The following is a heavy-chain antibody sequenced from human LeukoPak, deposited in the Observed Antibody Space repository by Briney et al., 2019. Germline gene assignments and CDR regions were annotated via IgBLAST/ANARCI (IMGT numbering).Heavy chain of an antibody. J-gene: IGHJ4*02. V-gene: IGHV1-46*01. CDR1: GYTFTSYY. CDR3: ARPSSEYDYVWGSYRYTYYFDY. Sequence: GASVKVSCKASGYTFTSYYMHWVRQAPGQGLEWMGIINPSGGSTSYAQKFQGRVTMTRDTSISTAYMELSRLRSDDTAVYYCARPSSEYDYVWGSYRYTYYFDYWGQGTLVTVSS. CDR2: INPSGGST. D-gene: IGHD3-16*02.